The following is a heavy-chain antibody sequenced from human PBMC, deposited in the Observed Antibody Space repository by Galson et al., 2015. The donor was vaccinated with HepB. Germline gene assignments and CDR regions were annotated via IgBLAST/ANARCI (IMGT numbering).Heavy chain of an antibody. CDR3: TRARIATAGTGAFDM. D-gene: IGHD6-13*01. V-gene: IGHV3-21*01. J-gene: IGHJ3*02. CDR2: IKNSNSDT. Sequence: SLRLSCAASGFTFSTYTMNWVRQAPGKGLEWVSSIKNSNSDTYYAASLKGRVTISRDNAQSSLYLQMNSLRAEDTAVYYCTRARIATAGTGAFDMWGQGTVVTVSS. CDR1: GFTFSTYT.